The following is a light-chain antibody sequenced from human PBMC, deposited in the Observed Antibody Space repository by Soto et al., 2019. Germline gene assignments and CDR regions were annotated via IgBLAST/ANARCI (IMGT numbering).Light chain of an antibody. J-gene: IGLJ3*02. CDR1: SSDIGAGYD. Sequence: QSVLTQPPSMSGAPGQRVTISCTGSSSDIGAGYDVHWYQQFPGTAPKLLIYSNXNRPSGVPDRFSGSKSGTSXSLAITGXXXXXXXXXXCQSYDSSLGGSKGVFGGGTKLTVL. CDR2: SNX. V-gene: IGLV1-40*01. CDR3: QSYDSSLGGSKGV.